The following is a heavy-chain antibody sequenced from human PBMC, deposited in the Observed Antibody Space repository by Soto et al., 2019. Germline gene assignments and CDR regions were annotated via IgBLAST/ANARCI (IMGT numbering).Heavy chain of an antibody. CDR1: GFTFSNAW. CDR3: TGLIAAAGNLYYYYGMDV. D-gene: IGHD6-13*01. CDR2: IKSKTDGGTT. V-gene: IGHV3-15*01. Sequence: WSLRLSCAASGFTFSNAWMSWVRQAPGKGLEWVGRIKSKTDGGTTDYAAPVKGRFTISRDDSKNTLYLQMNSLKTEDTAVYYCTGLIAAAGNLYYYYGMDVWGQGTTVTVSS. J-gene: IGHJ6*02.